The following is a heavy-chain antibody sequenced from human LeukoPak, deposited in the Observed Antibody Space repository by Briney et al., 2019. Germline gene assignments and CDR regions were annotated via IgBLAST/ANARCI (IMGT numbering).Heavy chain of an antibody. Sequence: GGSLRLSCAASGFTFSSYAMHWVRQAPGKGLEYVSAISSNGGSTYYANSVKGRFTISRDNSKNTLYLQMGSLRAEDMAVYYCARGPPRRRYCSSTSCYGFDYWGQGTLVTVSS. CDR1: GFTFSSYA. V-gene: IGHV3-64*01. D-gene: IGHD2-2*01. CDR3: ARGPPRRRYCSSTSCYGFDY. CDR2: ISSNGGST. J-gene: IGHJ4*02.